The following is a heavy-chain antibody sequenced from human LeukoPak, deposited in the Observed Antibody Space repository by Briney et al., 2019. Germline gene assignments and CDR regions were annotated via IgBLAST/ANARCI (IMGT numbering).Heavy chain of an antibody. CDR1: GFTFSSYA. CDR3: ARAFYYDSSGYSYYFDY. Sequence: GGSLRLSCAASGFTFSSYAMSWVRQAPGKGLEWVSRINSDGGTTTYADSVKGQFTISRDNAKNTLYLQMNSLRSEDTAVYYCARAFYYDSSGYSYYFDYWGQGTLVTVSS. V-gene: IGHV3-74*01. J-gene: IGHJ4*02. CDR2: INSDGGTT. D-gene: IGHD3-22*01.